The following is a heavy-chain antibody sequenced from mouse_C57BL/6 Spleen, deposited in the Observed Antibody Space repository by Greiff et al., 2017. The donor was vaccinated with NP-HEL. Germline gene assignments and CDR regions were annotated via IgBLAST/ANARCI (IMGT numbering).Heavy chain of an antibody. CDR1: GYTFTSYW. J-gene: IGHJ2*01. D-gene: IGHD2-2*01. CDR3: ARGEFEGYLCDY. CDR2: IDPSDSET. V-gene: IGHV1-52*01. Sequence: VQLQQSGAELVRPGSSVKLSCKASGYTFTSYWMHWVKQRPIQGLEWICNIDPSDSETHYNQKFKDKAKLTVDKSSSTAYMQLSSLTSEDSAVYYCARGEFEGYLCDYWGQGTTLTVSS.